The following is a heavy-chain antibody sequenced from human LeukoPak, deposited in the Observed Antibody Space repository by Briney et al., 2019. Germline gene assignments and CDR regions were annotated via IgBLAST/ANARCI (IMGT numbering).Heavy chain of an antibody. CDR1: GGSISSGDYY. V-gene: IGHV4-30-4*01. CDR2: IYYSGST. J-gene: IGHJ5*02. Sequence: PSQTLSLTCTVSGGSISSGDYYWSWIRQPPGKGLEWIGYIYYSGSTYYNPSLKSRVTISVDTSKNQFSLKLSSVTAADTAVYYCAREVPSEYNWFDPWGQGTLVTVSS. CDR3: AREVPSEYNWFDP.